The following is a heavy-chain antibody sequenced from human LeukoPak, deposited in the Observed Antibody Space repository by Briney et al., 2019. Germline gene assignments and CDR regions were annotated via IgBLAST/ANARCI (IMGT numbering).Heavy chain of an antibody. Sequence: PAGGSLRLSCEASGFTFRSYDFHWVRQATGKGLEWVSAIGTVGDTYYAGSVKGRFTISREDGKNSLYLQMNSLRAEDTAVYYCARRAGAYSHPYDYWGQGTLVTVSS. J-gene: IGHJ4*02. CDR2: IGTVGDT. V-gene: IGHV3-13*01. D-gene: IGHD4/OR15-4a*01. CDR3: ARRAGAYSHPYDY. CDR1: GFTFRSYD.